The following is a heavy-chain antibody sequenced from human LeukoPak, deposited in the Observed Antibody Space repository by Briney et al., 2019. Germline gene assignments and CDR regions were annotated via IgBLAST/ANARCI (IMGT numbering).Heavy chain of an antibody. J-gene: IGHJ4*02. CDR3: AKWASDNRAFDL. V-gene: IGHV4-59*08. D-gene: IGHD2-8*01. CDR2: GHYSGNT. CDR1: GTSITSYY. Sequence: PSETLSLTCTVSGTSITSYYWNWIRQAPGQGPEWIGYGHYSGNTKYNPPLKSRVTISVDTSKNQFSLRLSSETAADTAVYFCAKWASDNRAFDLWGQGTLVTVSS.